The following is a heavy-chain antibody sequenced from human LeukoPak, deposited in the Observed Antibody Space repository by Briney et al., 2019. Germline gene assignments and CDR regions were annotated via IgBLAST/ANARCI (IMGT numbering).Heavy chain of an antibody. CDR3: ARDHDY. CDR1: GFTFSSYA. CDR2: IYSGGST. V-gene: IGHV3-66*01. Sequence: LPGGSLRLSCAASGFTFSSYAMSWVRQAPGKGLEWVSVIYSGGSTYYADSVKGRFTISRDNSKNTLYLQMNSLRAEDTAVYYCARDHDYWGQGTLVTVSS. J-gene: IGHJ4*02.